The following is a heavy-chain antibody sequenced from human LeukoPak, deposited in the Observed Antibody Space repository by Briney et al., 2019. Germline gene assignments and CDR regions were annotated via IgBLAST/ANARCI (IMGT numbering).Heavy chain of an antibody. J-gene: IGHJ4*02. V-gene: IGHV4-34*01. Sequence: PSETLSLTCAVYGGSFSGYYWSWIRQPPGKGLEWIGEINHSGSTNYSPSLKSRVTISVDTSKNQFSLKLSSVTAADTAVYYCARVVAAAGTNALGDYWGQGTLVTVSS. CDR1: GGSFSGYY. D-gene: IGHD6-13*01. CDR2: INHSGST. CDR3: ARVVAAAGTNALGDY.